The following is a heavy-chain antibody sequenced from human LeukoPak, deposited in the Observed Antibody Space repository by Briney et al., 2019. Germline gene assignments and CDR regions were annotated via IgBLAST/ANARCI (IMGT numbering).Heavy chain of an antibody. CDR3: ARATN. CDR1: AVTFSSNE. CDR2: ISSSGSTI. Sequence: GGALRHSCAASAVTFSSNEMNWVRQALGKRVVWVSYISSSGSTIYYADSVKGRFTISRDNTKNSLYLQMNSLRAEDTAVYYCARATNWGQGTLVTVSS. J-gene: IGHJ4*02. V-gene: IGHV3-48*03. D-gene: IGHD2-2*01.